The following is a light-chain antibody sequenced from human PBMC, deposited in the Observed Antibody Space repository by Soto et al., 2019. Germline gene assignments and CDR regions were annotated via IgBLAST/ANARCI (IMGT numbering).Light chain of an antibody. Sequence: QSVLTQPPSLSGAPGQRVTISCTGSGSNIGAGYDVHWYQQLPGTAPKLIIYGTTNRPSGVPDRFSGSKSGTSASLAITGLQAEDEADYYCQSYDGTLSGSYVFGIGTKVTVL. J-gene: IGLJ1*01. V-gene: IGLV1-40*01. CDR2: GTT. CDR3: QSYDGTLSGSYV. CDR1: GSNIGAGYD.